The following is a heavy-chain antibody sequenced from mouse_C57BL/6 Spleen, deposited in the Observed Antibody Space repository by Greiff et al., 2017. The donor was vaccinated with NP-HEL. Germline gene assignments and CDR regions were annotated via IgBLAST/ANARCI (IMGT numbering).Heavy chain of an antibody. D-gene: IGHD4-1*01. CDR1: GYTFTDHT. J-gene: IGHJ3*01. Sequence: QVQLQQSDAELVKPGASVKLSCKVSGYTFTDHTIHWMKQRPEQGLEWIGNLYPRDGSTKYNEKFKGKATLTVDKSSSTAYMQLNSLTSEDSAVYVSARSGRRSLAGTYWGQGTLVTVSA. V-gene: IGHV1-78*01. CDR3: ARSGRRSLAGTY. CDR2: LYPRDGST.